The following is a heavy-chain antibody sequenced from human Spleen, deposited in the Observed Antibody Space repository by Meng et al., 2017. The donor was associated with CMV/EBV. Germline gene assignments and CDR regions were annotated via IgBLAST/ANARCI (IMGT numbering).Heavy chain of an antibody. Sequence: GGSLRLSCAASGFTFSSYEMNWVRQAPGKGLEWVSYISSSGSTIYYADSVKGRFTISRDNAKNSLYLQINSLRAEDTAVYYWSRDKGQLLTRGSYYYYGMDVWGQGTTVTVSS. CDR1: GFTFSSYE. D-gene: IGHD2-2*01. CDR2: ISSSGSTI. V-gene: IGHV3-48*03. CDR3: SRDKGQLLTRGSYYYYGMDV. J-gene: IGHJ6*02.